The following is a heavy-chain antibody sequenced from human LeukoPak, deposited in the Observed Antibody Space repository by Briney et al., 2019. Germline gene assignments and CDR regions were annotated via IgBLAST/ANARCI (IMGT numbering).Heavy chain of an antibody. V-gene: IGHV4-39*01. Sequence: SETLSLTCAVSGGSISSSGYYWNWIRQAPGKGLEWIGSLYYSRSTYHNPSLKSRVTMSVDTSKNQFSLNLRSVTAADTAVYSCARSIIGTRSKFDYWGQGTLVTVSS. CDR3: ARSIIGTRSKFDY. CDR1: GGSISSSGYY. CDR2: LYYSRST. J-gene: IGHJ4*02. D-gene: IGHD1/OR15-1a*01.